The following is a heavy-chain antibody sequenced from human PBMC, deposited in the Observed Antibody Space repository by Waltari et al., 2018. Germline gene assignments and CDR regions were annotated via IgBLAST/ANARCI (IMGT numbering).Heavy chain of an antibody. Sequence: QVQLQQWGAGLLKPSETLSLTCAVYGGSFSGYYWSWIRQPPGKGLEWIGEINHSGSTNYNPSLKSRVTISVDTSKNQFSLKLSSVTAADTAVYYCARDPSHDFWSGPTDYWGQGTLVTVSS. J-gene: IGHJ4*02. D-gene: IGHD3-3*01. CDR2: INHSGST. CDR1: GGSFSGYY. CDR3: ARDPSHDFWSGPTDY. V-gene: IGHV4-34*01.